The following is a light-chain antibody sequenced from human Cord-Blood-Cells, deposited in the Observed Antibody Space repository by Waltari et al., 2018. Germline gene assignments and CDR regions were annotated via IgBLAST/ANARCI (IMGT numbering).Light chain of an antibody. J-gene: IGLJ1*01. Sequence: QSVLPHPPSASGPPGQRATIPCSRRSSYIGSNSVYWYQQLPGTAPKLLIYRNNQRHSGVAVRFPGSRSGTSASLAISGLRSEDEADYYCAAWEDSLSGPYYVFGTGTKVTVL. CDR3: AAWEDSLSGPYYV. CDR2: RNN. CDR1: SSYIGSNS. V-gene: IGLV1-47*01.